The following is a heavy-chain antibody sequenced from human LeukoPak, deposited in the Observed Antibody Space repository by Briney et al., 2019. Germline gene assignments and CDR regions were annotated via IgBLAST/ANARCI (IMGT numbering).Heavy chain of an antibody. Sequence: GGSLRLSCAASGFTFSSYSMNWVRQAPGKGLEWVSSISSSSSYIYYADSVKGRLTISRDNAKNSLYLQMNSLRAEDTAVYYCAREGDGYNYGYWGQGTLVTVSS. D-gene: IGHD5-24*01. J-gene: IGHJ4*02. CDR3: AREGDGYNYGY. CDR2: ISSSSSYI. CDR1: GFTFSSYS. V-gene: IGHV3-21*01.